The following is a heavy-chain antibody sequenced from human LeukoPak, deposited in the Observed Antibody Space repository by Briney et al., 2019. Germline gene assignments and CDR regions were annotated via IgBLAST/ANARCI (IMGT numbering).Heavy chain of an antibody. V-gene: IGHV3-23*01. D-gene: IGHD6-19*01. CDR2: IRGSGDNT. J-gene: IGHJ4*02. Sequence: GGSLRLSCAASGFTFSTYTMSWVRQAPGKGLEWVSAIRGSGDNTYYADSVKGRFTISRDNSKDTMYLQMNSLRVEDTAIYYCAKEDSSGWIHYWGQGTLVTVFS. CDR3: AKEDSSGWIHY. CDR1: GFTFSTYT.